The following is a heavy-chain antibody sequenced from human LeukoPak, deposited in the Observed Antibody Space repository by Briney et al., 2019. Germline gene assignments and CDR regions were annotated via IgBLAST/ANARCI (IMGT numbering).Heavy chain of an antibody. CDR2: IKQDGSAK. CDR1: GFTFSRDW. V-gene: IGHV3-7*03. Sequence: GGSLRLSCAASGFTFSRDWMYWVRQAPGKGLEWVANIKQDGSAKPYVDSVKGQFTISRDNAKNSLFLQMNSLRAEDTAVYYCARDNGWSADFWGQGTLVTVSS. CDR3: ARDNGWSADF. J-gene: IGHJ4*02. D-gene: IGHD2-15*01.